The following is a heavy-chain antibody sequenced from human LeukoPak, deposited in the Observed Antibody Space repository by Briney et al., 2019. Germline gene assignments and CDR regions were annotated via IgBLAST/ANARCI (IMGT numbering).Heavy chain of an antibody. CDR1: GYTFTSYG. Sequence: ASVKVSCKASGYTFTSYGISWVRQAPGQGLEWMGWISAYNGNTNYAQKLQGRVTMTTDTSTSTAYMELRSLRSDDTAVYYCARDKREYCSGGSCYPEYYFDYWGQGTLVTVSS. CDR2: ISAYNGNT. V-gene: IGHV1-18*01. D-gene: IGHD2-15*01. J-gene: IGHJ4*02. CDR3: ARDKREYCSGGSCYPEYYFDY.